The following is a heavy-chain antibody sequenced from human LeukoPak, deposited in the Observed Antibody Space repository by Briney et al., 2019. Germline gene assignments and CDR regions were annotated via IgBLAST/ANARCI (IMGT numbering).Heavy chain of an antibody. J-gene: IGHJ4*02. Sequence: PGGSLRLSCAASGFTFSSYGMHWVRQAPGKGLEWVAVISYDGSNKYYADSVKGRFTISRDNSKNTLYPQMNSLRAEDTAVYYCAKRGYFDYWGQGTLVTVSS. CDR3: AKRGYFDY. CDR1: GFTFSSYG. CDR2: ISYDGSNK. V-gene: IGHV3-30*18.